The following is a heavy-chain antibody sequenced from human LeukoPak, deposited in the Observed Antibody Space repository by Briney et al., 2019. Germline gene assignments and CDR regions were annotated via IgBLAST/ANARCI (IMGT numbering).Heavy chain of an antibody. J-gene: IGHJ4*02. CDR3: ARGLMVRGIGYYFDY. D-gene: IGHD3-10*01. V-gene: IGHV4-34*01. CDR1: GGSFSGYY. Sequence: LETLSLTCAVYGGSFSGYYWSWIRQPPGKGLEWIGEINHSGSTNYNPSLKSRVTISVDTSKNQFSLKLSSVTAADTAVYYCARGLMVRGIGYYFDYWGQGTLVTVSS. CDR2: INHSGST.